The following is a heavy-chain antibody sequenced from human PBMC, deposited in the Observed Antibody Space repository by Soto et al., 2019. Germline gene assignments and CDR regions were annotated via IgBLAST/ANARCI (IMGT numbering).Heavy chain of an antibody. J-gene: IGHJ6*02. D-gene: IGHD3-16*01. CDR1: GYTFTRYG. CDR3: VIVDVYVTPSPQDV. CDR2: INTYNGNT. Sequence: ASVKVSCKASGYTFTRYGIGWARQAPGQGLEWMGWINTYNGNTNYAQNVQGRVTLTTDTSTSTAYMELRSLRSNDTAIYYCVIVDVYVTPSPQDVWGQGTTVTVSS. V-gene: IGHV1-18*01.